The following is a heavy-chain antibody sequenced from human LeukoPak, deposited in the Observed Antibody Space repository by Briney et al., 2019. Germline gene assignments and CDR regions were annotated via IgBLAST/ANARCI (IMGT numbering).Heavy chain of an antibody. CDR2: IDYSGST. D-gene: IGHD1-1*01. V-gene: IGHV4-59*02. CDR1: GGSVRPYF. CDR3: ARGSGTTGTIYMDV. J-gene: IGHJ6*03. Sequence: KPSETLSLTCTVPGGSVRPYFWNWIRQSPGKGLEWLAFIDYSGSTSYNPSLNSRATISTDTSTSQFSLRLSSVTAADTAVYYCARGSGTTGTIYMDVWGKGITVTVSS.